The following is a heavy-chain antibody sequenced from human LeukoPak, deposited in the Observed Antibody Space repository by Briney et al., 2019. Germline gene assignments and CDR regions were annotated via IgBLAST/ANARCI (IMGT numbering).Heavy chain of an antibody. CDR1: GYTFTSYY. J-gene: IGHJ4*02. V-gene: IGHV1-46*01. CDR2: INPSGGST. D-gene: IGHD3-3*01. CDR3: ARDGSYYDFWSGYLDY. Sequence: ASVKVSCKASGYTFTSYYMHWVRQAPGQGLEWMGVINPSGGSTSYAQKFQGRVTMTRDSSTRTVYMELSSLTSEDTAVYYCARDGSYYDFWSGYLDYWGQGTLVTVSS.